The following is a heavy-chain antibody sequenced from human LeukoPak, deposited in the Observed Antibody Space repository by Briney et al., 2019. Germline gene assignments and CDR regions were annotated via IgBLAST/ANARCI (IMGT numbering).Heavy chain of an antibody. CDR3: ARDSAPDIVVVVAATDY. D-gene: IGHD2-15*01. CDR1: GFTFSSYS. V-gene: IGHV3-21*01. J-gene: IGHJ4*02. CDR2: ISSSSSYI. Sequence: KPGGSLRLSCAASGFTFSSYSMNWVRQAPGKGLEWVSSISSSSSYIYYADSVKGRFTISRDNAKNSLYLQINSLRAEDTAVYYCARDSAPDIVVVVAATDYWGQGTLVTVSS.